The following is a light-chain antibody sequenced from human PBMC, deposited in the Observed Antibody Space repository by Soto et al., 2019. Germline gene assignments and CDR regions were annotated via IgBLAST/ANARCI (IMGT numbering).Light chain of an antibody. J-gene: IGLJ3*02. CDR2: EVS. CDR3: SSYTRSNTWV. V-gene: IGLV2-14*01. Sequence: QSALTQPASVPGSPGQSITISCTETSSDVGGYNYVSWYQQHPGKGPKVMIYEVSHRPSGVSNRFSGSKSGNTASLTISWLQAEDEAEYYCSSYTRSNTWVFGRGTTLTVL. CDR1: SSDVGGYNY.